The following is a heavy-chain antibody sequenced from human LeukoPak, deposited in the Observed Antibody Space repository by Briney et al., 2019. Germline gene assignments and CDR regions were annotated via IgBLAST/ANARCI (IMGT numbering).Heavy chain of an antibody. J-gene: IGHJ6*03. CDR1: GGSISSYY. Sequence: SETLSLTCTVSGGSISSYYWSWIRQPPGKGLEWIGYIYYSGSTNYNPSLKSRVTISVDTSKNQFSLKLSSVTAADTAVYYCARDRRGNSYYDFWSGAYYYYYMDVWGKGTTVTVS. V-gene: IGHV4-59*12. D-gene: IGHD3-3*01. CDR3: ARDRRGNSYYDFWSGAYYYYYMDV. CDR2: IYYSGST.